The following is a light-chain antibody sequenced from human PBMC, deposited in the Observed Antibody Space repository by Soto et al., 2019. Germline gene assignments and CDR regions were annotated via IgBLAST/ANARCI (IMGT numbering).Light chain of an antibody. J-gene: IGKJ4*01. V-gene: IGKV1-6*01. CDR2: GVS. CDR1: QDIRDD. CDR3: LQDYNYPIT. Sequence: SQSTEAPSSLSASVRDRGTITCRASQDIRDDLGWYQQKPGKAPRLVIYGVSHLQSGVPSRFSGSGFGTDFSLTISSLQPEDSATYYCLQDYNYPITFGGGTKVDIK.